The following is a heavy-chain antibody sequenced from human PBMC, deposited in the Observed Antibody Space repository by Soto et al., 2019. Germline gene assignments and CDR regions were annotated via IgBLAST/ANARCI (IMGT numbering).Heavy chain of an antibody. Sequence: ASVKVSCKASGGTFSSYAISWVRQAPGQGLEWMGGIIPIFGTANYAQKFQGRVTITADESTSTAYMELSSLRSEDTAVYYCARDAGVGGSGSYYFDYWGQGTLVTVSS. D-gene: IGHD3-10*01. J-gene: IGHJ4*02. CDR3: ARDAGVGGSGSYYFDY. CDR1: GGTFSSYA. CDR2: IIPIFGTA. V-gene: IGHV1-69*13.